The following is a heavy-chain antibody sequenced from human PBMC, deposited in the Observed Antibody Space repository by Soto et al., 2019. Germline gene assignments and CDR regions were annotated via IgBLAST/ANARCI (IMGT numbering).Heavy chain of an antibody. Sequence: GASVKVSCKASGYSFTTYDINWVRQATGQGLEWMGWMNPNSGDTGYAQKFQGRVTMTEDTSTNTAYMELSSLRSEDTAVYYCATVSYDFWSGYYWGQGTLVTVSS. D-gene: IGHD3-3*01. J-gene: IGHJ4*02. CDR3: ATVSYDFWSGYY. V-gene: IGHV1-8*01. CDR1: GYSFTTYD. CDR2: MNPNSGDT.